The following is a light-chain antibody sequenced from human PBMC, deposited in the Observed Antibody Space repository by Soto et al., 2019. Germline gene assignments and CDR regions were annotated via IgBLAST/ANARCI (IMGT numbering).Light chain of an antibody. CDR2: DAS. V-gene: IGKV3-11*01. J-gene: IGKJ4*01. Sequence: EIVLTQSPATLPLSPGERATLSCRASQSVGTYLVWYQQKPGQAPRLLIYDASKRATGIPDRFSGSGSGTDFTLTISNLEPEDSAVYYCQQRRAWPRVFGGGTRME. CDR1: QSVGTY. CDR3: QQRRAWPRV.